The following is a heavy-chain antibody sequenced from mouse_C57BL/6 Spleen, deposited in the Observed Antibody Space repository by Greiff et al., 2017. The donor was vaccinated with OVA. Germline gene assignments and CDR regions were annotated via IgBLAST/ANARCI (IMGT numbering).Heavy chain of an antibody. CDR2: IDTSDSYT. D-gene: IGHD1-1*01. J-gene: IGHJ1*03. CDR3: ASPLRKEYFDV. V-gene: IGHV1-69*01. Sequence: VQLQQPGAELVMPGDSVKLSCKASGYTFTSYWLHWVKQRPGQGLEWIGEIDTSDSYTNYNQKFKGQSTLTVDKSSSTVYMQLSSLTSEDTAVYYCASPLRKEYFDVWGTGTTVTVSS. CDR1: GYTFTSYW.